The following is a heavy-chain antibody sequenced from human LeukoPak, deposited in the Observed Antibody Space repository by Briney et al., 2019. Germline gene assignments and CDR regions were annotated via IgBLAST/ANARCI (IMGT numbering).Heavy chain of an antibody. CDR1: GFTFSSYS. D-gene: IGHD2-15*01. J-gene: IGHJ4*02. V-gene: IGHV3-21*01. CDR3: ARDGGYCVKGVCYFDY. CDR2: ISSWNDYI. Sequence: GGSLRLSCAASGFTFSSYSMTWVRQAPGKGLEWVSSISSWNDYIYYADSVKGRFAISRDNAKNSLYLQMNSLRVEDTATYYCARDGGYCVKGVCYFDYWGQGTLLTVSS.